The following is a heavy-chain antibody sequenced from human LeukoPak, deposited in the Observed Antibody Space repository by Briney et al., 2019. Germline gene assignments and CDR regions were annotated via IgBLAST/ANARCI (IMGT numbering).Heavy chain of an antibody. V-gene: IGHV4-39*01. Sequence: PSETLSLTCTVSGGSISSSSYHWGWIRQPPGKGLERIGNIYHSGSTYYNPSLKSRVIISVDASKNQFSLKLSSVTAADTAVYYCARHSGYDSSGYLGDFHYWGQGTLVTVSS. CDR3: ARHSGYDSSGYLGDFHY. CDR2: IYHSGST. J-gene: IGHJ4*02. D-gene: IGHD3-22*01. CDR1: GGSISSSSYH.